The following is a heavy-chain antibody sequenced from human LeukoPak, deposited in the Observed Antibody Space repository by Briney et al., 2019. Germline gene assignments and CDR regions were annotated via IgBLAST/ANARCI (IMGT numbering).Heavy chain of an antibody. J-gene: IGHJ5*02. CDR1: GLRFDDYA. V-gene: IGHV3-9*01. CDR3: GRNREGGGVYGSGVAFAP. D-gene: IGHD3-10*01. Sequence: PGGSLRLSCAASGLRFDDYAMHWVRQVPGKGLEWVSGISWDRGHIVYTDSVRGRFTISRDNAKNSLYLQMNSLRPDDTAFYSYGRNREGGGVYGSGVAFAPWGQGTLVTVSS. CDR2: ISWDRGHI.